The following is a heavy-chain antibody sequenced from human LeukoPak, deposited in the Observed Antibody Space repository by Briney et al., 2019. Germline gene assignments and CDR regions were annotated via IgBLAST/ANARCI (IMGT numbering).Heavy chain of an antibody. V-gene: IGHV3-74*01. Sequence: GGSLRLSCAASGSTFSSYWMHWVRQAPGKGLVWVSRINSDGSSTSYADSVKGRFTISRDNAKNTLYLQMNSLRAEDTAVYYCARVGKNDYGDYVLDYWGQGTLVTVSS. D-gene: IGHD4-17*01. CDR3: ARVGKNDYGDYVLDY. CDR2: INSDGSST. CDR1: GSTFSSYW. J-gene: IGHJ4*02.